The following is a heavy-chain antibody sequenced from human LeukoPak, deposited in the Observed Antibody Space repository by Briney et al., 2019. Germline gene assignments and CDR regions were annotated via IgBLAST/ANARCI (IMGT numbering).Heavy chain of an antibody. J-gene: IGHJ5*02. V-gene: IGHV4-34*01. D-gene: IGHD3-10*01. CDR3: ARVRAYYYGSGSYGSNWFDP. CDR2: INHSGST. Sequence: SETLSLTCAVYGGSFSGYYWSWIRQPPGKGLEWIGEINHSGSTNYNPSLKSRVTISVGTSKNQFSLKLSSVTAADTAVYYCARVRAYYYGSGSYGSNWFDPWGQGTLVTVSS. CDR1: GGSFSGYY.